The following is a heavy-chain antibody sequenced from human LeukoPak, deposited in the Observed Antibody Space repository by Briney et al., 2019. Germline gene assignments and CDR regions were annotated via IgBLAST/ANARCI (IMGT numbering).Heavy chain of an antibody. CDR3: ARHLTSEYSSGWYYVDY. D-gene: IGHD6-19*01. J-gene: IGHJ4*02. CDR1: GGSISSRNW. CDR2: IHHSGST. Sequence: PSGTLSLTCAVSGGSISSRNWWSWVRQPPGKGLEWIGEIHHSGSTNYNPSLKSRVTIFVDTSKNQFSLKLSSVTATDRAVYYCARHLTSEYSSGWYYVDYWGQGTLVTVSS. V-gene: IGHV4-4*02.